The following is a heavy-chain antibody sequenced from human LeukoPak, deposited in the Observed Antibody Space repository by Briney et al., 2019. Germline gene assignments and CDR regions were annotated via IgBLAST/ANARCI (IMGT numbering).Heavy chain of an antibody. D-gene: IGHD4-23*01. CDR1: GGSLSSYY. J-gene: IGHJ4*02. V-gene: IGHV4-59*01. Sequence: SETLSLTRTVSGGSLSSYYWSWIRQTPRRGLECIGYIYYSGGTNYNPSLQSRVTISVDTSKNKFSLTLSAVTAADTAVYYCARGGKTADYWGQGTLVTVSS. CDR3: ARGGKTADY. CDR2: IYYSGGT.